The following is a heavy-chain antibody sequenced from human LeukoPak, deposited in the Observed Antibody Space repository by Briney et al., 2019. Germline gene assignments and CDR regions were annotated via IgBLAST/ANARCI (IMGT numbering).Heavy chain of an antibody. Sequence: SETLSLTCTVSGGFISSYYWSWIRQPPGKGLEWIGYIYYSGSTNYNPTLKSRVTISVDTSQNQFSLKLSSVTAADTAFYYCARNGPSSSSFPGGSFDIWGQGTMVTVSS. D-gene: IGHD6-13*01. CDR3: ARNGPSSSSFPGGSFDI. CDR1: GGFISSYY. CDR2: IYYSGST. J-gene: IGHJ3*02. V-gene: IGHV4-59*08.